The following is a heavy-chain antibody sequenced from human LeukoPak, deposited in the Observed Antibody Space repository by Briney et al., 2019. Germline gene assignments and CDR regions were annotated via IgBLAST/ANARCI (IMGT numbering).Heavy chain of an antibody. J-gene: IGHJ4*02. Sequence: PGGSLRLSCAASGFTFSNYAISWVRQAPGKGLEWVSAISNSGERAYYADSVKGRFTISRDNSKATVSLQMNSLTVEDTAVYFCAIGRDNVDYWGQGTLVTVSS. CDR1: GFTFSNYA. V-gene: IGHV3-23*01. CDR2: ISNSGERA. CDR3: AIGRDNVDY. D-gene: IGHD2-15*01.